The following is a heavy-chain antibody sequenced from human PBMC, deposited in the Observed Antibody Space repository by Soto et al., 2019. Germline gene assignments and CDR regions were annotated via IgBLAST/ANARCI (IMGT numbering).Heavy chain of an antibody. D-gene: IGHD4-17*01. CDR3: ARDPGPYGDTGVH. J-gene: IGHJ4*02. CDR2: IYYSGST. Sequence: SETLSLTCTVSGGSISSGDYYWSWIRQPPGKGLEWIGYIYYSGSTYYNPSLKSRVTISVDTSKNQFSLKLSSVTAADTAVYYCARDPGPYGDTGVHWGQGTLVTVSS. CDR1: GGSISSGDYY. V-gene: IGHV4-30-4*02.